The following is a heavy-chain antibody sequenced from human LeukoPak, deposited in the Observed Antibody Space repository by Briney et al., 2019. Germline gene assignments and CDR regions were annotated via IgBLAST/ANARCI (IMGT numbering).Heavy chain of an antibody. D-gene: IGHD1-26*01. J-gene: IGHJ3*02. CDR2: INPSGGST. CDR3: ARIVGPGRVHDAFDI. Sequence: ASVKVCCKASGYTFTSYYMHWVRQAPGQGLEWMGIINPSGGSTSYAQKFQGRVTMPRDTSTSTVYMELSSLRSEDTAVYYCARIVGPGRVHDAFDIWGQGTMVTVSS. V-gene: IGHV1-46*01. CDR1: GYTFTSYY.